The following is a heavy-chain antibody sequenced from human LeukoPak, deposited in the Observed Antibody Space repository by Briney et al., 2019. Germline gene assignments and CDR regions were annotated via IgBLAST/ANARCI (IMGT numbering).Heavy chain of an antibody. J-gene: IGHJ4*02. Sequence: GGSLRLSCAASGFTFSSYAMSWVRQAPGKGLEWVSAISGSGGSTYYADSVKGRFTISRDNAKNSLYLQMNSLRAEDTAVYYCARGDYDYVWGSYRYYYFDYWGQGTLVTVSS. CDR3: ARGDYDYVWGSYRYYYFDY. D-gene: IGHD3-16*02. CDR1: GFTFSSYA. CDR2: ISGSGGST. V-gene: IGHV3-23*01.